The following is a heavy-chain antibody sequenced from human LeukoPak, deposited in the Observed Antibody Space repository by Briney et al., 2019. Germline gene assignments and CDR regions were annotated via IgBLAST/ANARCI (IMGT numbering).Heavy chain of an antibody. Sequence: GGSLRLSCAASGFTFSNYWMSWVRQAPGKGLDWVANINQDGSERYYVDSVKGRFSISRDNAKNSLYLQMNSLRAEDTAVYYCARDDFWSGYHPDYWGQGTLVTVSS. V-gene: IGHV3-7*01. CDR2: INQDGSER. J-gene: IGHJ4*02. CDR1: GFTFSNYW. CDR3: ARDDFWSGYHPDY. D-gene: IGHD3-3*01.